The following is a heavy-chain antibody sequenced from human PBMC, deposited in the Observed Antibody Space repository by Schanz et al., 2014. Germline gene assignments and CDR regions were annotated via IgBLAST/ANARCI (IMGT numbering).Heavy chain of an antibody. CDR3: TRDRGALINHNDALDL. J-gene: IGHJ3*01. CDR2: TSTDGTKT. Sequence: QVQLVESGGGVVQPGTSLRLSCAASGFTFRGHAMHWVRQAPGQGLEKVAVTSTDGTKTYYAASVRGRFTISRDNSKTTVYLQMNSLRSEDTDVYYCTRDRGALINHNDALDLWGQGTMVSVSS. V-gene: IGHV3-30*04. CDR1: GFTFRGHA. D-gene: IGHD3-16*01.